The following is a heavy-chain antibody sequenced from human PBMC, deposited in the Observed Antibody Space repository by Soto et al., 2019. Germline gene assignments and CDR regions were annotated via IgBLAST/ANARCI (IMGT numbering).Heavy chain of an antibody. J-gene: IGHJ3*02. CDR1: GYTFTSYG. Sequence: VSVPVSCKASGYTFTSYGISWVRQAPGQGLEWMGWISAYNGNTNYAQKLQGRVTMTTDTSTSTAYMELRSLRSDDTAVYYCARDSVAGVDAFDIWGQGTMVTVSS. V-gene: IGHV1-18*01. D-gene: IGHD6-19*01. CDR2: ISAYNGNT. CDR3: ARDSVAGVDAFDI.